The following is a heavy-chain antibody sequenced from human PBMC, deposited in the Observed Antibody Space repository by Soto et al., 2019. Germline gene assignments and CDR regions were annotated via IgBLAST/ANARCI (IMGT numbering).Heavy chain of an antibody. Sequence: SETLSRTCPVSGGSISSYYWSWIRQPPGKGLVLIGYIYYSGSTNYNPSLKSRVTISVDTSKNQFSLKLSSVTAADTAVYYCARTTYYYDSSCDPGQFDYWGHGTLVTVSS. J-gene: IGHJ4*01. CDR3: ARTTYYYDSSCDPGQFDY. CDR1: GGSISSYY. CDR2: IYYSGST. D-gene: IGHD3-22*01. V-gene: IGHV4-59*01.